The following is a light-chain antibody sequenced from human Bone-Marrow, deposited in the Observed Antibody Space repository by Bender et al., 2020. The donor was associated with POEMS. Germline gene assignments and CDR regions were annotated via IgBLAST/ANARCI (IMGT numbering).Light chain of an antibody. Sequence: SYELTQPPSVSVSPGQTAKITCSGDALPKQYAYWYQQKPGRAPVVVIYKDSERASGIPERFSGSTSGTTVTLTISGVQAEDAADYYCQAWDSTTGVVFGGGTKLAVL. CDR1: ALPKQY. V-gene: IGLV3-25*03. J-gene: IGLJ2*01. CDR2: KDS. CDR3: QAWDSTTGVV.